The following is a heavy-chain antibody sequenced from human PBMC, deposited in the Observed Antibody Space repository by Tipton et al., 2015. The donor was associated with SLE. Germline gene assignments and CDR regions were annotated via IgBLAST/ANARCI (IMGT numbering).Heavy chain of an antibody. V-gene: IGHV4-34*01. CDR1: GGSFSNYY. D-gene: IGHD1-1*01. CDR3: ASAGTFPYYYYYMDV. J-gene: IGHJ6*03. Sequence: TLSLTCAVYGGSFSNYYWSWIRQPPGKGLEWIGDINHSGSTNYKPSLKSRVTISVDTSKNQFSLKLSSVTAADTAVYYCASAGTFPYYYYYMDVWGKGTTVTVSS. CDR2: INHSGST.